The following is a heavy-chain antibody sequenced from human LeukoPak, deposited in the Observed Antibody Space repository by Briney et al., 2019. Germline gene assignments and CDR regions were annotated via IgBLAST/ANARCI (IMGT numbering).Heavy chain of an antibody. CDR1: GFTFSSYW. D-gene: IGHD1-14*01. Sequence: GGSLRLSCAASGFTFSSYWMSWVRQAPGKGLGWVAVISYDTRSDYHVDSVKGRFTISRDNSKNILYLQMNNLRPEDTAMYYCARDRTSWSDALDVWGLGTLVTVSS. CDR3: ARDRTSWSDALDV. J-gene: IGHJ3*01. V-gene: IGHV3-30*03. CDR2: ISYDTRSD.